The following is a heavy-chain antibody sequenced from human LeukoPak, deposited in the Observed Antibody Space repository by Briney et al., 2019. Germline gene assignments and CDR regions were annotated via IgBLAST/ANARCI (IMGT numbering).Heavy chain of an antibody. CDR3: ARAIAAAQVDY. CDR1: GFTFSSYS. V-gene: IGHV3-21*01. Sequence: PGGSLRLSCAASGFTFSSYSMNWVRQAPGKGLEWVSSISSSSSYIYYADSVKGRFTISRDNAKNSQYLQMNSLRAEDTAVYYCARAIAAAQVDYWGQGTLVTVSS. CDR2: ISSSSSYI. D-gene: IGHD6-13*01. J-gene: IGHJ4*02.